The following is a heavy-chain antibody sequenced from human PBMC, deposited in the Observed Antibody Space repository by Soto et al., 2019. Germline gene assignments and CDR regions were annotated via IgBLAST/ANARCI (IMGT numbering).Heavy chain of an antibody. V-gene: IGHV3-23*01. J-gene: IGHJ4*02. Sequence: EVQLLESGGGLEQPGGSLRLSCAASGVTFSSYAMGWVRQAPGKGLEWVSAISSGGGRIYYADSVKGRFTISRDNSKNTLYLQMNSLRAEDTAVFYCAKAPHASDYAGRGFDFWGQGTLVTVSS. D-gene: IGHD5-12*01. CDR1: GVTFSSYA. CDR2: ISSGGGRI. CDR3: AKAPHASDYAGRGFDF.